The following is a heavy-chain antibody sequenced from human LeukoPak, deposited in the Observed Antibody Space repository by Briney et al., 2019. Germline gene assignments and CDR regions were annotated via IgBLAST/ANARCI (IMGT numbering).Heavy chain of an antibody. Sequence: SETLSLTCAVYGGSFSSYYWGWIRQPPGKGLEWIGSIYYSGSTYYNPSLKSRVTISVDTSKNQFSLKLSSVAAADTAVYYCARDQRVTAPNYYYYYMDVWGKGTTVTVSS. CDR2: IYYSGST. J-gene: IGHJ6*03. CDR3: ARDQRVTAPNYYYYYMDV. CDR1: GGSFSSYY. V-gene: IGHV4-39*07.